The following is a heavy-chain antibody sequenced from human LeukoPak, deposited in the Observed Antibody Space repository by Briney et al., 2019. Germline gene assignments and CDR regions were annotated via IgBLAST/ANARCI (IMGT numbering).Heavy chain of an antibody. Sequence: GESLKISCKGSGYSFISYWIGWVRQMPGKGLEWMGIIYPGDSDTRYSPSFQGQVTISADKSISTAYLQWSSLKASDTAMYYCVLTYYYDSSGYEGTFDYWGQGTLVTVSS. CDR2: IYPGDSDT. CDR1: GYSFISYW. J-gene: IGHJ4*02. V-gene: IGHV5-51*01. CDR3: VLTYYYDSSGYEGTFDY. D-gene: IGHD3-22*01.